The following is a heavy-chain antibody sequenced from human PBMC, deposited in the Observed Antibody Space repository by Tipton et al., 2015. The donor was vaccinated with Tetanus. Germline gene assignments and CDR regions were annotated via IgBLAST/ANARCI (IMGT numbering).Heavy chain of an antibody. CDR3: ARDQDPKRGVFDY. V-gene: IGHV3-33*01. Sequence: SLRLSCAASGFTFSSYGMHWVRQAPGKGLEWVAVIWYDGSNKYYADSVKGRFTTSRDNSKNTLYLQMNSLRAEDTAVYYCARDQDPKRGVFDYWGQGTLVTVSS. D-gene: IGHD3-10*01. J-gene: IGHJ4*02. CDR1: GFTFSSYG. CDR2: IWYDGSNK.